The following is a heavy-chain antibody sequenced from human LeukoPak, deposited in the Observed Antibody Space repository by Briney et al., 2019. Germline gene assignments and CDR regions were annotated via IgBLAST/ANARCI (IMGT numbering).Heavy chain of an antibody. CDR2: ISSSSSTI. CDR1: GFTFSSYS. J-gene: IGHJ4*02. D-gene: IGHD3-10*01. Sequence: GGSLRLSCAASGFTFSSYSMNWVRQAPGKGLEWVSYISSSSSTIYYADSVKGRFTISRDNAKNTLYLQMSSLRAEDTAVYYCAKVGDYYGSGKYSNFDYWGQGTLVTVSS. CDR3: AKVGDYYGSGKYSNFDY. V-gene: IGHV3-48*01.